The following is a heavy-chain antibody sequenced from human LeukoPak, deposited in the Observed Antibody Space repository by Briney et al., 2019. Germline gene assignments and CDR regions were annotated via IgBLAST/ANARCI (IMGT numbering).Heavy chain of an antibody. V-gene: IGHV1-2*02. CDR2: INPNTGGT. CDR3: ARDLGATTGAPWYYSDN. CDR1: GYTFTDYY. J-gene: IGHJ4*01. D-gene: IGHD1-26*01. Sequence: ASVKVSCKASGYTFTDYYFHWVRQVPGQGLECMGWINPNTGGTNYPQKFQGRVTMTRDTAISTAYMELTSLRSDDTAVYYCARDLGATTGAPWYYSDNWGQGTLVTVPS.